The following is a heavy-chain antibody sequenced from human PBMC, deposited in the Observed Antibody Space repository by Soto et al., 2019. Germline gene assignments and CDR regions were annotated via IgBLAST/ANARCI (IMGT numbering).Heavy chain of an antibody. CDR3: AREDCTNGVCYYFDY. V-gene: IGHV4-31*03. Sequence: PSETLSLTCTVSGGSISSGGYYWSWIRQHPGKGLEWIGYIYYSGSTYYNPSLKSRVTISVDTSKNQFSLKLSSVTAADTAVYYCAREDCTNGVCYYFDYWGQGTLVTVSS. CDR2: IYYSGST. J-gene: IGHJ4*02. D-gene: IGHD2-8*01. CDR1: GGSISSGGYY.